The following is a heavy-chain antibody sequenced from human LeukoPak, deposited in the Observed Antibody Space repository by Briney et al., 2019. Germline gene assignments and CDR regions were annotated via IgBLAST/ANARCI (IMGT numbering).Heavy chain of an antibody. CDR1: GGSISSSSYY. D-gene: IGHD2-2*01. Sequence: SETLSLTCTVSGGSISSSSYYWGWIRQPPGKGLEWIGGIYYSGSTYYNPSLKSRVTISVDTSKNQFSLKLSSVTAADTAVYYCASSDIVVVPAAIGDAFDIWGQGTMVTVSS. J-gene: IGHJ3*02. CDR3: ASSDIVVVPAAIGDAFDI. V-gene: IGHV4-39*07. CDR2: IYYSGST.